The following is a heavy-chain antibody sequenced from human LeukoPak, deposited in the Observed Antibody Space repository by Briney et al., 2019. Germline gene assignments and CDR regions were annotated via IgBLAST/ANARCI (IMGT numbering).Heavy chain of an antibody. CDR1: GFTFSSYS. CDR2: INHSGST. D-gene: IGHD1-7*01. CDR3: ARRGLELQSELNWFDP. Sequence: PGGSLRLSCAASGFTFSSYSMNWVRQPPGKGLEWIGEINHSGSTNYNPSLKSRVTISVDTSKNQFSLKLSSVTAADTAVYYCARRGLELQSELNWFDPWGQGTLVTVSS. J-gene: IGHJ5*02. V-gene: IGHV4-34*01.